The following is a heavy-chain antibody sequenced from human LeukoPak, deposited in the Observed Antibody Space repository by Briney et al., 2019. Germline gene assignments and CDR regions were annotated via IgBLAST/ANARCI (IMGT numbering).Heavy chain of an antibody. D-gene: IGHD3-16*01. Sequence: ASVKVSCKASGYTFTGYYMHWARQAHGQGLEWMGWINPNSGGTNYAQKFQGRVTMTRDTSISTAYMELSRLRSDDTAVYYCARDFFMITFGGVINDAFDIWGQGTMVTVSP. J-gene: IGHJ3*02. CDR1: GYTFTGYY. CDR2: INPNSGGT. V-gene: IGHV1-2*02. CDR3: ARDFFMITFGGVINDAFDI.